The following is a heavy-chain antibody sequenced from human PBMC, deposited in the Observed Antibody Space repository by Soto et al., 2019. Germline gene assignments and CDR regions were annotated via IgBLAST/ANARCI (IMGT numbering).Heavy chain of an antibody. V-gene: IGHV3-30-3*01. CDR3: ARESVLGDSGWYGLLDY. J-gene: IGHJ4*02. CDR2: ISYDGSNK. Sequence: GGSLRLSCAASGFTFSSYAMHWVRQAPGKGLEWVAVISYDGSNKYYADSVKGRFTISRDNSKNTLYLQMNSLRAEDTAVYYCARESVLGDSGWYGLLDYWGQGTLVTVSS. D-gene: IGHD6-19*01. CDR1: GFTFSSYA.